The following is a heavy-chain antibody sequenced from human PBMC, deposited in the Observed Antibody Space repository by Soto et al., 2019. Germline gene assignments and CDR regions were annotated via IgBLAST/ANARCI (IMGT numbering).Heavy chain of an antibody. V-gene: IGHV1-18*01. D-gene: IGHD2-8*01. CDR2: ISADNSNT. CDR3: AMLMMPWDYYYGMDV. CDR1: GYTFSNYA. J-gene: IGHJ6*02. Sequence: QVQLVQSGAEVKKPGASVKVSCKASGYTFSNYAITWVRQAPGQGLEWMGWISADNSNTNYAQKLQGRVTMTTDPSTGPAYMELRSLRSDDTAVYYCAMLMMPWDYYYGMDVWGQGTTVTVSS.